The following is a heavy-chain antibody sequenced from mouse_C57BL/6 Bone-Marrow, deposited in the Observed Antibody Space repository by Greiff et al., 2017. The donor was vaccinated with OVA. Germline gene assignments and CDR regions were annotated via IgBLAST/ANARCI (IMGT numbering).Heavy chain of an antibody. CDR2: IYPGDGDT. CDR1: GYAFSSSW. Sequence: QVQLKESGPELVKPGASVKISCKASGYAFSSSWMNWVKQRPGKGLEWIGRIYPGDGDTNYNGKFKGKATLTADKSSSTAYMQLSSLTSEDSAVYFCASSTGRGYWGQGTTLTVSS. D-gene: IGHD4-1*02. CDR3: ASSTGRGY. V-gene: IGHV1-82*01. J-gene: IGHJ2*01.